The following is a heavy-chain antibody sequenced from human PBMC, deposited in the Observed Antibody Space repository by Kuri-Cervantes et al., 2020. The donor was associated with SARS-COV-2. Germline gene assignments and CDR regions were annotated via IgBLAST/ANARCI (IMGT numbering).Heavy chain of an antibody. Sequence: SETLSLTCSAPGGSISSHYWSWIRQPPGKGLEWTGYIYYSGSTNYNPSLKSRVTMSVDTSKNQFSLKLSSVTAADTAVYYCARDGPRYSGSRKHANYFDYWGQGTLVTVSS. J-gene: IGHJ4*02. V-gene: IGHV4-59*11. D-gene: IGHD1-26*01. CDR3: ARDGPRYSGSRKHANYFDY. CDR2: IYYSGST. CDR1: GGSISSHY.